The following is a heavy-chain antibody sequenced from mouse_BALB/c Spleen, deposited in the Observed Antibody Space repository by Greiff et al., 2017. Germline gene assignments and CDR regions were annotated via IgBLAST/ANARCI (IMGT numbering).Heavy chain of an antibody. CDR1: GFNIKDYY. J-gene: IGHJ2*01. V-gene: IGHV14-4*02. CDR3: NLYDYEGY. Sequence: VQLKQSGAELVRSGASVKLSCTASGFNIKDYYMHWVKQRPEQGLEWIGWIDPENGDTEYAPKFQGKATMTADTSSNTAYLQLSSLTSGDTAVYYCNLYDYEGYWGQGTTLTVSS. CDR2: IDPENGDT. D-gene: IGHD2-4*01.